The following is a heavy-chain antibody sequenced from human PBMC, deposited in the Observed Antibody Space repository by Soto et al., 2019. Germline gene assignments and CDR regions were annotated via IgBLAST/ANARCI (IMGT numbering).Heavy chain of an antibody. CDR2: IYWNDDK. J-gene: IGHJ3*01. CDR1: GFSLSTSGVG. V-gene: IGHV2-5*01. CDR3: AHRSFANDAFDV. D-gene: IGHD3-3*01. Sequence: QITLKESGPTLVKPTQTLTLTCTFSGFSLSTSGVGVGWIRQPPEKALEWLALIYWNDDKHYSPSLKSRLTLAKEAAKNQVVLTMTNRDPVDTATDYCAHRSFANDAFDVWGQGTMVTVAS.